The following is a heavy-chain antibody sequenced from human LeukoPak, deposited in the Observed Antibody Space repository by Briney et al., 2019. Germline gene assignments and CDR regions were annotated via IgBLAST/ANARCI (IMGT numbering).Heavy chain of an antibody. D-gene: IGHD6-13*01. Sequence: GSLRLSCAASGFTFSNYAMTWVRQAPGKGLEWIGRIYTSGSTNYNPSLKSRVTMSVDTSKNQFSLKLSSVTAADTAVYYCARLEQQLVRTSYYYMDVWGKGTTVTVSS. CDR1: GFTFSNYA. CDR2: IYTSGST. V-gene: IGHV4-59*10. CDR3: ARLEQQLVRTSYYYMDV. J-gene: IGHJ6*03.